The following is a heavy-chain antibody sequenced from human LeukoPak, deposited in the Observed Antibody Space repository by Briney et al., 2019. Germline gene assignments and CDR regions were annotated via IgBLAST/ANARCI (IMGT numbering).Heavy chain of an antibody. CDR2: IYYSGST. CDR3: ARGEGYSGNWYPYFDY. CDR1: GGSISSYY. J-gene: IGHJ4*02. D-gene: IGHD1-26*01. V-gene: IGHV4-59*08. Sequence: SETLSLTCTVSGGSISSYYWSWIRQPPGKGLEWIGYIYYSGSTNYNPSLKSRVTISVDTSKSQFSLRLSSVTAADTAVHYCARGEGYSGNWYPYFDYWGQGALVTVSS.